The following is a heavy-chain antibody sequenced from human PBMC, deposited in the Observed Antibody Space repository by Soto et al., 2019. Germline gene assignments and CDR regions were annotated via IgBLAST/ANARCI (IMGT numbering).Heavy chain of an antibody. J-gene: IGHJ4*02. CDR1: GYTFTSYG. CDR3: ARDRYDFWSGYSIDS. D-gene: IGHD3-3*01. CDR2: ISVYNGNT. V-gene: IGHV1-18*01. Sequence: QVQLVQSGAEVKKPGASVKASCKASGYTFTSYGITWVRQAPGQGLEWMGWISVYNGNTNYAQKFQGRVTMTTDTSTSTAYLELRSLRSADTAVYYCARDRYDFWSGYSIDSWGQGTLVTVSS.